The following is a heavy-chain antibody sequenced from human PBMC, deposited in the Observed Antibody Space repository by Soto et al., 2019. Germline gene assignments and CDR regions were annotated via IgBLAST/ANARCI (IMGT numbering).Heavy chain of an antibody. CDR1: GVTVSNNY. D-gene: IGHD1-26*01. J-gene: IGHJ4*02. V-gene: IGHV3-66*01. Sequence: LVESGGGLVQPGGSLRLSCAASGVTVSNNYMSWVRQAPGKGLEWVSLIYSGGSTHYADSVKGRFTISRDNSKNTLYLQMSSLRVEDTAVYYCAGYSHKGDWGQGTVVTVSS. CDR3: AGYSHKGD. CDR2: IYSGGST.